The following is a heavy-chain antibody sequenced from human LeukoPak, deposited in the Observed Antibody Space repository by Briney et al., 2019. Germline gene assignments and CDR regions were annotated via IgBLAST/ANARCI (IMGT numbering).Heavy chain of an antibody. Sequence: GGSLRLSCAASEFTVSSNYMSWVRQAPGKGLEWVSIIYSGGYTDYADSVKGRFTISRDNSKNTLYLQMNNLRAEDTAVYYCAKAGSIRFDYWGQGTLVTVSS. D-gene: IGHD1-26*01. CDR1: EFTVSSNY. CDR2: IYSGGYT. CDR3: AKAGSIRFDY. V-gene: IGHV3-53*01. J-gene: IGHJ4*02.